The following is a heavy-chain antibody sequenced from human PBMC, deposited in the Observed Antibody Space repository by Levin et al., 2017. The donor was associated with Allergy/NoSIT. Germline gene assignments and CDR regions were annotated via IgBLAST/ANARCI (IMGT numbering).Heavy chain of an antibody. V-gene: IGHV3-30*04. CDR1: GFTFSSYA. CDR2: ISYDGSNK. J-gene: IGHJ4*02. D-gene: IGHD1-26*01. Sequence: GGSLRLSCAASGFTFSSYAMHWVRQAPGKGLEWVAVISYDGSNKYYADSVKGRFTISRDNSKNTLYLQMNSLRAEDTAVYYCARPGGFLGPGRYSGSYYPFDYWGQGTLVTVSS. CDR3: ARPGGFLGPGRYSGSYYPFDY.